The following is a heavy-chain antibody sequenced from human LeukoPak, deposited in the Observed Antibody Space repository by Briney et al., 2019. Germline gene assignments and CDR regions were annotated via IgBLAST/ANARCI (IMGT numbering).Heavy chain of an antibody. Sequence: PGGSLRLSCAASGFTVSSNYMSWVRQAPGKGLEWVSGISGSGGNTYYADSVKGRFTISRDNSKNTLYLQMNSLRAEDTALYYCAKGRYSGYGYFDYWGRGTLVTVSS. V-gene: IGHV3-23*01. D-gene: IGHD5-12*01. J-gene: IGHJ4*02. CDR2: ISGSGGNT. CDR3: AKGRYSGYGYFDY. CDR1: GFTVSSNY.